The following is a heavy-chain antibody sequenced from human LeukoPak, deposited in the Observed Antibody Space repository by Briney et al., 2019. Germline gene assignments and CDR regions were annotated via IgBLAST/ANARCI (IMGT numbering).Heavy chain of an antibody. CDR3: ARATGYSSGWYEY. CDR1: GFTFSSYG. CDR2: IWYDGSNK. D-gene: IGHD6-19*01. V-gene: IGHV3-33*01. Sequence: GRSLRLSCAASGFTFSSYGMHWVRQAPGKGLEWVAVIWYDGSNKYYADSVKGRFTISRDNSKNTLYLQMNSLRAEDTAVYYCARATGYSSGWYEYWGQGTLVTVSS. J-gene: IGHJ4*02.